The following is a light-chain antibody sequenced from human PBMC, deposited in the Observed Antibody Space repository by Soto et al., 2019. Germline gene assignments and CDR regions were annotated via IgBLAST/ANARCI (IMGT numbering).Light chain of an antibody. J-gene: IGLJ2*01. CDR3: SSYGGSNHVI. CDR2: EVS. CDR1: SSDVGGYNY. V-gene: IGLV2-8*01. Sequence: QSALTQPPSASGSPGQSVTISCSGTSSDVGGYNYVSWYQQHPGKAPKLMIYEVSKRPSGVPDRFSGSKSGNTASLTVSGLQAEDEADYYCSSYGGSNHVIFGGGTKVTVL.